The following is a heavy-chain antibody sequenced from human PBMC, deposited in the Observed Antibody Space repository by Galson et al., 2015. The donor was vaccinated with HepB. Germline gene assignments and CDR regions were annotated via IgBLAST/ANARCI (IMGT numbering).Heavy chain of an antibody. CDR3: ASLYSGSSARGYYGMDV. CDR2: IWYDGSNK. J-gene: IGHJ6*02. V-gene: IGHV3-33*01. Sequence: SLRLSCAASGFTFSSYGMHWVRQAPGKGLEWVAVIWYDGSNKYYADSVKGRFTISRDNSKNTLYLQMNSLRAEDTAVYYCASLYSGSSARGYYGMDVWGQGTTVTVSS. D-gene: IGHD1-26*01. CDR1: GFTFSSYG.